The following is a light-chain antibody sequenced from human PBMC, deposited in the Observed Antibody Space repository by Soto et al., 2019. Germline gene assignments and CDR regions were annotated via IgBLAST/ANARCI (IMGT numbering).Light chain of an antibody. Sequence: QSVLTQPASVSGSPGQSITISCTGTSSDVGSYNYVSWHQRHPGKAPKLMIYEVSDRPSGISSRFSGSKSGNTASLTISGLQTEDEADYYCSSYTSSSTLFGTGTKVTVL. CDR3: SSYTSSSTL. J-gene: IGLJ1*01. CDR2: EVS. V-gene: IGLV2-14*01. CDR1: SSDVGSYNY.